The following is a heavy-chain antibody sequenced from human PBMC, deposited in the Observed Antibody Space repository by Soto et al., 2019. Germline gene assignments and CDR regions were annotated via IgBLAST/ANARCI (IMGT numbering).Heavy chain of an antibody. J-gene: IGHJ6*02. Sequence: LSLTCTVSGGSINSGDYYWTWVRQPPVKGLEWIGNIFHSGSTYYTPSLQSRVTISLDTSKNHFSLKLSSVTPADTAVYYCARDRYYGSGTYYNFYSGMDVWGQGTTVTVYS. CDR3: ARDRYYGSGTYYNFYSGMDV. CDR2: IFHSGST. V-gene: IGHV4-30-4*01. CDR1: GGSINSGDYY. D-gene: IGHD3-10*01.